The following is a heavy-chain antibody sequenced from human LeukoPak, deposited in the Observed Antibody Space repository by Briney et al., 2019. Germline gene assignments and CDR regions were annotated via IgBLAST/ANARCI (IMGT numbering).Heavy chain of an antibody. CDR2: VNAYNGNT. CDR3: ARAGNYYYMDV. Sequence: ASVKVSCKASGYTFISYGFSWVRQAPGQGLEWMGWVNAYNGNTNYAQKFQGRVTMTTDTSTSTAYMELRSLRSDDTAVYYCARAGNYYYMDVWGKGTKVTVSS. D-gene: IGHD3-10*01. V-gene: IGHV1-18*01. CDR1: GYTFISYG. J-gene: IGHJ6*03.